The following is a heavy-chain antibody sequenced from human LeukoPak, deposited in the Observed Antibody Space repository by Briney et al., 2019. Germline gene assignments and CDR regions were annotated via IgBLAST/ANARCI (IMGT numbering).Heavy chain of an antibody. D-gene: IGHD3-10*01. CDR2: LSDSGGST. V-gene: IGHV3-23*01. CDR3: AKGGAVSSKSITMIRGTRRYYYYMDV. Sequence: GGSLRLSCAASGFTFSSCGMSWVRQAPGKGLEWVSALSDSGGSTFYADSVKGRFTISRDNSKNTLYLQLNRLRAEDTAVYYCAKGGAVSSKSITMIRGTRRYYYYMDVWGKGTTVTISS. CDR1: GFTFSSCG. J-gene: IGHJ6*03.